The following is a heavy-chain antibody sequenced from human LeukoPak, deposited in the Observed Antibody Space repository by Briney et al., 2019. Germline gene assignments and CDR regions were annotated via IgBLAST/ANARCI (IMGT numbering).Heavy chain of an antibody. CDR1: GFTFDDYA. CDR2: ISWNSGSI. V-gene: IGHV3-9*01. J-gene: IGHJ4*02. Sequence: GGSLRLSCAASGFTFDDYAMHWVRQAPGRGLEWVSGISWNSGSIGYADSVKGRFTISRDNAKNSLYLQMNSLRAEDTALYYCAKESYSSFDYWGQGTLVTVSS. CDR3: AKESYSSFDY. D-gene: IGHD6-13*01.